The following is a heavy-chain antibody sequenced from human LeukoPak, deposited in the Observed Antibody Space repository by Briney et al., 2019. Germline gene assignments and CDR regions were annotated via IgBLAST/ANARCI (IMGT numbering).Heavy chain of an antibody. Sequence: GGSLRLSCAASGFTFSSYSMNRVRQAPGKGLEWVSSISSSSSYIYYADSVKGRFSISRDNAKNSLYLQMNSLRAEDTAVYYCARDLGVLRFLEWFPDAFDIWGQGTMVTVSS. CDR1: GFTFSSYS. CDR2: ISSSSSYI. CDR3: ARDLGVLRFLEWFPDAFDI. V-gene: IGHV3-21*01. J-gene: IGHJ3*02. D-gene: IGHD3-3*01.